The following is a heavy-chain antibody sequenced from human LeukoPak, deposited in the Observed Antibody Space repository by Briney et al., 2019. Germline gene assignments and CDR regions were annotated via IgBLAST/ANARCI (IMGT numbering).Heavy chain of an antibody. CDR3: ARLSMVRARGRPLYYYGMDV. V-gene: IGHV4-34*01. D-gene: IGHD3-10*01. J-gene: IGHJ6*04. Sequence: SETLSLTCAVYGGSFSGYYWSWIRQPPGKGLEWIGKINHSGSTNYNPSLKSRVTISVDTSKNQFSLKLSSVTAADTAVYYCARLSMVRARGRPLYYYGMDVWGKGTTVTVSS. CDR1: GGSFSGYY. CDR2: INHSGST.